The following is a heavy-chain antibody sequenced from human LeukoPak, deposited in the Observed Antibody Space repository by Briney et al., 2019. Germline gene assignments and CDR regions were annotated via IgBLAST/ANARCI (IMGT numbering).Heavy chain of an antibody. D-gene: IGHD4-17*01. Sequence: PGGSLRLSCAASGFTFSSHGMHWVRQAPGKGLGWVAFIRYDGTNKYYADSMKGRFTISRDNSKNTLYLQMNSLRTEDTAVYYCAKDNYYGDYEVTSIFGVDWGQGTLVTVSS. V-gene: IGHV3-30*02. CDR1: GFTFSSHG. J-gene: IGHJ4*02. CDR3: AKDNYYGDYEVTSIFGVD. CDR2: IRYDGTNK.